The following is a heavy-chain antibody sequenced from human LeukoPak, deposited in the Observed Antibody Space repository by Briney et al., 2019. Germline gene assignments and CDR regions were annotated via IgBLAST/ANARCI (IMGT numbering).Heavy chain of an antibody. CDR3: ARGIPDSGPGYYGMDV. CDR2: IYHSGST. J-gene: IGHJ6*02. Sequence: SETLSLTCAVSGGSISSGGYSWSWIRQPPGKGLEWIGYIYHSGSTNYNPSLKSRVTISVDTSKNQFSLKLSSVTAADTAVYYCARGIPDSGPGYYGMDVWGQGTTVTVSS. V-gene: IGHV4-30-2*01. CDR1: GGSISSGGYS. D-gene: IGHD1-26*01.